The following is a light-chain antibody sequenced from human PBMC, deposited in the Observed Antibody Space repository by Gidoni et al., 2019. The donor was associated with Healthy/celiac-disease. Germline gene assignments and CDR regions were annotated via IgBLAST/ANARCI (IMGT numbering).Light chain of an antibody. CDR3: QQRSNWPRGT. Sequence: ELVLTQSPATLSLSPGERATLSCRASQSVSSYSAWYQQKPGQAPRLLIYDASNRATGIPARFSGSGSGTDFTLTISSLEPEDFAVYYCQQRSNWPRGTFGPGTKVDIK. CDR1: QSVSSY. CDR2: DAS. J-gene: IGKJ3*01. V-gene: IGKV3-11*01.